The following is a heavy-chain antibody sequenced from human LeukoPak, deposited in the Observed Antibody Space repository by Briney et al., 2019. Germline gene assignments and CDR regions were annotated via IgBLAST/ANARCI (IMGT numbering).Heavy chain of an antibody. J-gene: IGHJ4*02. CDR3: AKAVGVVVQYLDY. CDR1: GFIFSSYA. Sequence: GGSLRLSSAASGFIFSSYAMSWVRQAPGKGLEWVSAISGSGGSTYYAESVKGRFTISRDNSKNTLYLQMNSLRAEDTAVYYCAKAVGVVVQYLDYWGQGTLVTVSS. D-gene: IGHD2-2*01. V-gene: IGHV3-23*01. CDR2: ISGSGGST.